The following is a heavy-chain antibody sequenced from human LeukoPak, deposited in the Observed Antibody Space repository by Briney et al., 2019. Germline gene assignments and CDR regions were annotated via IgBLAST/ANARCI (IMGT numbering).Heavy chain of an antibody. V-gene: IGHV4-59*08. CDR2: IYYSGST. CDR3: ARSYYDILTGYLNWFDP. CDR1: GGSISSYY. Sequence: SETLSLTCTVSGGSISSYYWSWIRQPPGKGLEWIGYIYYSGSTNYNPSLKSRVTISVDTSKNQFSLKLGSVTAADTAVYYCARSYYDILTGYLNWFDPWGQGTLVTVSS. J-gene: IGHJ5*02. D-gene: IGHD3-9*01.